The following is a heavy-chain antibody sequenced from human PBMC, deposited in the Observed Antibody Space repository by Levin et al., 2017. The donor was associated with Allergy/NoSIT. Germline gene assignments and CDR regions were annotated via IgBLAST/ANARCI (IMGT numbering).Heavy chain of an antibody. D-gene: IGHD6-13*01. Sequence: ASVKVSCKASGYTFTSYDITWVRQAPGQGLEWMGWISGHNANTNYAQKLQGRVTVTTDTSTSTAYMELRSLRSDDTAVYYGVRGGAAVGYDYWGQGTLVTVSS. CDR3: VRGGAAVGYDY. CDR2: ISGHNANT. V-gene: IGHV1-18*01. J-gene: IGHJ4*02. CDR1: GYTFTSYD.